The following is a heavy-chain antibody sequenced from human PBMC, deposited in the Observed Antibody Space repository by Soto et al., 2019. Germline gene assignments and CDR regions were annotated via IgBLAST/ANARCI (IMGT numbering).Heavy chain of an antibody. V-gene: IGHV1-69*06. CDR1: GGTFSSYA. CDR2: IIPIFGTA. J-gene: IGHJ6*02. CDR3: ARDRDDYVWGSYRQQYGMDV. Sequence: QVQLVQSGAEVKKPGSSVKVSCKASGGTFSSYAISWVRQAPGQGLEWMGGIIPIFGTANYAQKFQGRVTITADKSTSTAYMELSSLRSEDTAVYYCARDRDDYVWGSYRQQYGMDVWGQGTTVTVSS. D-gene: IGHD3-16*02.